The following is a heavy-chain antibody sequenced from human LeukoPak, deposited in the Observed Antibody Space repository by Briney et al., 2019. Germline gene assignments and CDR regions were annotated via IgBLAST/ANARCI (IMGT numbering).Heavy chain of an antibody. J-gene: IGHJ5*02. CDR1: GGSFSGYY. V-gene: IGHV4-34*01. Sequence: SETLSLTCAVYGGSFSGYYWSWIRQPPGKGLEWIGEINHSGSTNYNPSLKSRVTISVDASKSQFSLRLSSVTAADTAVYYCARLTYSNNWYFRRGLDNWFDPWGQGTLVTVSS. CDR2: INHSGST. CDR3: ARLTYSNNWYFRRGLDNWFDP. D-gene: IGHD6-13*01.